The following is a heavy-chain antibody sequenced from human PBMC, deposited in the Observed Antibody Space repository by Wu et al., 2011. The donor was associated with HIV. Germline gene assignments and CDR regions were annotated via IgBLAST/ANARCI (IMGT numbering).Heavy chain of an antibody. Sequence: QVQLVQSGAEMKKPGASVKVSCKASGYTFSTSGVSWVRQAPGQGLEWMGWISTYSGNTKYAERLQGRVTMTTDTPVNTAYMELRGLRSDDTAVYYCARDDSGSSSFYGMDVWGQGTTVTVSS. CDR3: ARDDSGSSSFYGMDV. CDR2: ISTYSGNT. D-gene: IGHD1-26*01. J-gene: IGHJ6*02. CDR1: GYTFSTSG. V-gene: IGHV1-18*01.